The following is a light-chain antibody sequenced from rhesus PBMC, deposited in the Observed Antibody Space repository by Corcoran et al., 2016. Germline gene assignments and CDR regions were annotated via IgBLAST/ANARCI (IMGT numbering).Light chain of an antibody. CDR1: QGTSSW. Sequence: DIQMTQSPSSLSASVGDKVTITCHASQGTSSWLAWYQQKPGKAPKSLIYYASSLQSGIPSRFSGSGSGTDYPHPISSLRPENFATYCCQLYDDLPTFGPGTKVEIK. CDR3: QLYDDLPT. CDR2: YAS. V-gene: IGKV1-19*01. J-gene: IGKJ1*01.